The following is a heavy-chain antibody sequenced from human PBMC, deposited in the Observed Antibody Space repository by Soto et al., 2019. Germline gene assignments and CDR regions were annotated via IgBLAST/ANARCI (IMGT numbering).Heavy chain of an antibody. Sequence: EVQLVESGGGLVQPGGSLRLSCAASGFTFSTYWMHWVRQAPGKGLVWVARINSDGSTTNYADSVKGRFTITRDNAKNALYMQMTSLRAEDTAVYYRARDAYYDMGVWGQGTTVTVSS. CDR2: INSDGSTT. CDR3: ARDAYYDMGV. CDR1: GFTFSTYW. J-gene: IGHJ6*02. V-gene: IGHV3-74*01.